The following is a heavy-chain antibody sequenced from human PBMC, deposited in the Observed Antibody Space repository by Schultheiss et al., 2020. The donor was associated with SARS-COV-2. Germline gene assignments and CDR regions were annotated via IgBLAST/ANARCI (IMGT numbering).Heavy chain of an antibody. CDR3: ARGHSYGGGYFDY. D-gene: IGHD5-18*01. CDR2: IYYSGST. J-gene: IGHJ4*02. V-gene: IGHV4-59*12. Sequence: SETLSLTCTVSGGSISSYYWSWIRQPPGKGLEWIGYIYYSGSTNYNPSLKSRVTMSVDTSKNQFSLKLSSVTAADTAVYYCARGHSYGGGYFDYWGQGTLVTVSS. CDR1: GGSISSYY.